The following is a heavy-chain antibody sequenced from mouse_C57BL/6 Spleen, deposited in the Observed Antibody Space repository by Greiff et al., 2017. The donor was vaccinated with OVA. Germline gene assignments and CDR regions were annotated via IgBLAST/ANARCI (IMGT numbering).Heavy chain of an antibody. J-gene: IGHJ3*01. D-gene: IGHD1-1*01. V-gene: IGHV1-64*01. CDR1: GYTFTSYW. CDR2: IHPNSGST. Sequence: QVQLQQPGAELVKPGASVKLSCKASGYTFTSYWMHWVKQRPGQGLEWIGMIHPNSGSTNYNETFKSKATLTVDKSSSTAYMQLSSLTSEASAVYYCARREYYYGSSPFAYWGQGTLVTVSA. CDR3: ARREYYYGSSPFAY.